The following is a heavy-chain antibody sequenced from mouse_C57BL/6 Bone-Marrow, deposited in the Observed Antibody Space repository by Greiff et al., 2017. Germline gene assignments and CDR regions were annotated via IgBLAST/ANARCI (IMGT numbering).Heavy chain of an antibody. V-gene: IGHV1-55*01. D-gene: IGHD2-1*01. CDR2: IYPGSGST. CDR1: GYTFTSYW. J-gene: IGHJ3*01. CDR3: AREYYGNPWFAY. Sequence: QVQLQQPGAELAKPGASVKMSCKASGYTFTSYWITWVKQRPGQGLEWIGDIYPGSGSTNYNEKFKSKATLTVDTSSSTAYMQLSSLTSEDSAVYYCAREYYGNPWFAYWGQGTLVTVSA.